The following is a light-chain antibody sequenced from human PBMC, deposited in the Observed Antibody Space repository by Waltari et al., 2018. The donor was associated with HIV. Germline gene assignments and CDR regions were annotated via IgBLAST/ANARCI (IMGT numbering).Light chain of an antibody. Sequence: TPPPSSLAASHGDGPTPSCRASQSVSIYLAWYQQKPGQIPRLLIYDASTRATGIPPRFSGSGSGTDFTLNISSLQSEDFAVYYCQQYKNWPPLSFGGGTKVEIK. CDR3: QQYKNWPPLS. J-gene: IGKJ4*01. CDR2: DAS. V-gene: IGKV3-15*01. CDR1: QSVSIY.